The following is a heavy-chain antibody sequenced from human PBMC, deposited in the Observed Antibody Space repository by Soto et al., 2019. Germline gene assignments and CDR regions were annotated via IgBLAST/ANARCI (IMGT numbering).Heavy chain of an antibody. CDR3: ARHPDTAHTSDFDY. V-gene: IGHV5-51*01. CDR1: GYSFTSHW. D-gene: IGHD5-18*01. CDR2: IYPGDSDT. J-gene: IGHJ4*02. Sequence: PGESLKISCQGSGYSFTSHWIGWVRHMHGKGLEWMGIIYPGDSDTRYSPSFQGQVTISADKSISTAYLQWSSLKASDTAMYYCARHPDTAHTSDFDYWGQGTLVTVSS.